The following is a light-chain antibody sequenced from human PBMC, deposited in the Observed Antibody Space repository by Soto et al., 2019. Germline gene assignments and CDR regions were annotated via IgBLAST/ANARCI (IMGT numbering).Light chain of an antibody. Sequence: EVVMTQSPATLSVSPGERATLSCRASQTVSRNLAWYQQRPGQAPRLLIYDGSNRATGVPARFSGSGSETVFTLTIRLLQSEDVAVYFRQQYNNWPSFGQGTRLEIK. CDR3: QQYNNWPS. CDR1: QTVSRN. V-gene: IGKV3D-15*03. J-gene: IGKJ5*01. CDR2: DGS.